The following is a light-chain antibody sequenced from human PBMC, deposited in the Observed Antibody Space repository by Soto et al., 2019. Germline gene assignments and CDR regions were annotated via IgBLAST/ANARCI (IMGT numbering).Light chain of an antibody. Sequence: QSVLTQPPSASGTPGQRVAISCSGSSSNIGSNTVNWFQQLPGTAPKLLIYNNNQRPSGVPDRFSGSKSGTSASLAISGLQSDDETDYYCAAWDDTLNAVLFGGGTKLTVL. CDR2: NNN. CDR1: SSNIGSNT. J-gene: IGLJ3*02. V-gene: IGLV1-44*01. CDR3: AAWDDTLNAVL.